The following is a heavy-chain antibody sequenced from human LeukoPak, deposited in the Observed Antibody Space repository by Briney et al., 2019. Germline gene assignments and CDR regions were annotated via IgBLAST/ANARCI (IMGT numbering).Heavy chain of an antibody. CDR2: IGPDSVEK. V-gene: IGHV1-2*02. CDR3: ARKRGVGVDTNAFDI. Sequence: ASVKVSCKASGYTFSDYYMHWVRQAPAQGLEWMAWIGPDSVEKKYAQKFQGRVTMTRDTSISTAYMELSRLTSDDTAVYYCARKRGVGVDTNAFDIWGQGTMVTVSS. J-gene: IGHJ3*02. D-gene: IGHD3-3*01. CDR1: GYTFSDYY.